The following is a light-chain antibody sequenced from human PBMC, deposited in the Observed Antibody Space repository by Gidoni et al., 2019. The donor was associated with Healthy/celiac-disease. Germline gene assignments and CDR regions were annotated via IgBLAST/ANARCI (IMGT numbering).Light chain of an antibody. CDR3: QQYNNWPVYT. V-gene: IGKV3-15*01. J-gene: IGKJ2*01. CDR2: GAS. CDR1: QSVSSN. Sequence: EIVMTQSPATLSVSPGERATLSCRASQSVSSNLAWYQQKPGQAPRLLIYGASTRATGIPARFSGSGSGTEFTLTISSLQSEDFAVYSCQQYNNWPVYTFGQGTKLEIK.